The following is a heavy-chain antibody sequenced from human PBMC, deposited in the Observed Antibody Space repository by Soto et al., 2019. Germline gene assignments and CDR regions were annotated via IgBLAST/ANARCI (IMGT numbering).Heavy chain of an antibody. J-gene: IGHJ4*02. V-gene: IGHV3-72*01. Sequence: GGSLRLSCAASGFTFSDHYMDWVRQAPGKGLEWVGRIRNKAYSYATEYAASVQGRFTISRDDSKNSLYLQMNSLKTEDTAVYYCARASRIAAGGNYNFDYWGQGTLVTVSS. CDR3: ARASRIAAGGNYNFDY. CDR2: IRNKAYSYAT. CDR1: GFTFSDHY. D-gene: IGHD6-13*01.